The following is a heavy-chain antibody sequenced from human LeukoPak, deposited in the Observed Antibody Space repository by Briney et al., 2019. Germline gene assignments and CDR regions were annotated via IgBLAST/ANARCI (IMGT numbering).Heavy chain of an antibody. CDR2: INHSGST. V-gene: IGHV4-34*01. CDR3: ARVGFIAVAGGFDY. CDR1: GGSFSGYY. Sequence: SETPSLTCAVYGGSFSGYYWSWIRQPPGKGLEWIGEINHSGSTNYNPSLKSRVTISVDTSKNQFSLKLSSVTAADTAVHYCARVGFIAVAGGFDYWGQGTLVTVSS. J-gene: IGHJ4*02. D-gene: IGHD6-19*01.